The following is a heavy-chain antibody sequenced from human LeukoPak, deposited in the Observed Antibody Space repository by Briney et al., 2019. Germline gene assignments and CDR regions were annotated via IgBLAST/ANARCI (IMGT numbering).Heavy chain of an antibody. J-gene: IGHJ5*02. V-gene: IGHV4-61*02. CDR3: ASLALGYSGSPTT. Sequence: SETLSLTCTVSGGSISSGSYYWSWIRQPAGKGLEWIGRIYTSGSTNYNPSLKSRFTISVDTSKNQFSLKLSSVTAADTAVYYCASLALGYSGSPTTWGQGTLVTVSS. D-gene: IGHD1-26*01. CDR2: IYTSGST. CDR1: GGSISSGSYY.